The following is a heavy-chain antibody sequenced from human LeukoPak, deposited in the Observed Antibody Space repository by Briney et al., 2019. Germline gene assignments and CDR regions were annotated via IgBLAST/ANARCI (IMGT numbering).Heavy chain of an antibody. CDR2: INHSGST. CDR1: GGSFSGYY. V-gene: IGHV4-34*01. D-gene: IGHD4-11*01. Sequence: SETLSLTCAVYGGSFSGYYWSWIRQPPGKGLEWIGEINHSGSTNYNPSLKSRVTISVDTSKNQFSLKLISVTAADTAVYYCVEVARPTTNYFDYWGQGTLVTVSS. CDR3: VEVARPTTNYFDY. J-gene: IGHJ4*02.